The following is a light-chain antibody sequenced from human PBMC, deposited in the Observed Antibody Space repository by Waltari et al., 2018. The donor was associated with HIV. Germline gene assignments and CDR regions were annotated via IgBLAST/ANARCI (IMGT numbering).Light chain of an antibody. V-gene: IGKV3-11*01. CDR3: QQRSSWPIT. Sequence: EIVLTQSPATLSLSPGERATLSCRASQSISTYLAWYQQKPGQAPRLLVYGAYSRATGIPARFSGSGSGTDFTLTISSLEPGDFGVFYCQQRSSWPITFGQGTRLEIK. J-gene: IGKJ5*01. CDR1: QSISTY. CDR2: GAY.